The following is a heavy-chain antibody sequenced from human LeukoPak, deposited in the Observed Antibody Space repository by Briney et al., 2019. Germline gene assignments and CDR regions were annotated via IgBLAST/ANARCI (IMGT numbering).Heavy chain of an antibody. D-gene: IGHD6-13*01. CDR1: GFTFSSYG. V-gene: IGHV3-64*01. CDR2: ISSNGGST. J-gene: IGHJ4*02. Sequence: GGSLRLSCAASGFTFSSYGMHWVRQAPGKGLEYVSAISSNGGSTYYANSVKGRFTISRDNSKNTLYLQMGSLRTEDMAVYYCARRAGSNWFMDYWGQGTLVTVSS. CDR3: ARRAGSNWFMDY.